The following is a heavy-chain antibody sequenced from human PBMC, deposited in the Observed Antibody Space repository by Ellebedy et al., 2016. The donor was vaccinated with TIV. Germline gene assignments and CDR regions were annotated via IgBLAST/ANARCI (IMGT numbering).Heavy chain of an antibody. CDR2: IYYSGST. V-gene: IGHV4-59*12. Sequence: MPSETLSLTCAVYGGSFSGYYWSWIRKPPGKGLEWIGYIYYSGSTNSNPSLKSRVTISVDTSKNQFSLKLSSVTAADTAVYYCAREGVTMIPWGQGTLVTVSS. CDR3: AREGVTMIP. CDR1: GGSFSGYY. D-gene: IGHD3-22*01. J-gene: IGHJ4*02.